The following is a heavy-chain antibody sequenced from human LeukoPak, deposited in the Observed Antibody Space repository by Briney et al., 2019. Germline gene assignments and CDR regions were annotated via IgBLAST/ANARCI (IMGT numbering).Heavy chain of an antibody. V-gene: IGHV4-39*01. CDR3: ASTDYGDYERFDY. CDR2: IYYSGST. D-gene: IGHD4-17*01. CDR1: GDSISSSSYY. Sequence: SETLSLTCTVSGDSISSSSYYWGWIRQPPGKGLEWIGSIYYSGSTYYNPSLKSRVTISVDTSKNQFSLKLSSVTAADTAVYYCASTDYGDYERFDYWGQGTLVTVSS. J-gene: IGHJ4*02.